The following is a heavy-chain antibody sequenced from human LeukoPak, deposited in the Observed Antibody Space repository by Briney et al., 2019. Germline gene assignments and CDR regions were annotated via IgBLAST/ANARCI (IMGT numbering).Heavy chain of an antibody. CDR3: ARGSAPYYYDSSGYYETDY. V-gene: IGHV1-8*01. J-gene: IGHJ4*02. D-gene: IGHD3-22*01. CDR1: GYTFTSYD. Sequence: ASVKVSCKASGYTFTSYDINWVRQATGQGLEWMGWMNPNSGNTGYAQKFQGRVTMTRNTSISTAYMELSSLRPEDTAVYYCARGSAPYYYDSSGYYETDYWGQGTLVTVSS. CDR2: MNPNSGNT.